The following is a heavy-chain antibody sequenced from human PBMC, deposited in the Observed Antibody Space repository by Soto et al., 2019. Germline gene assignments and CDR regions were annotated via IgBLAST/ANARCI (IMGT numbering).Heavy chain of an antibody. CDR3: ARSQGSSTSLEIYYYYYYGMEV. J-gene: IGHJ6*02. CDR1: GGTFSSYA. Sequence: QVQLVQSGAEVKKPGSSVKVSCKASGGTFSSYAISWVRQAPGQGLEWMGGIIPISDTTNYAQKFQGRVTITADESTSTAYMELRSLRSEDTAVYYCARSQGSSTSLEIYYYYYYGMEVWGQGTTVTVSS. D-gene: IGHD2-2*01. V-gene: IGHV1-69*01. CDR2: IIPISDTT.